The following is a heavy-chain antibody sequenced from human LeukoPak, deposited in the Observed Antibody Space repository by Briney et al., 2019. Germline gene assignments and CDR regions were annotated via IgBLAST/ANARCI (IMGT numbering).Heavy chain of an antibody. CDR2: INHSGST. CDR3: ATADYYDSSGYGGSFDY. D-gene: IGHD3-22*01. CDR1: GGSFSGYY. J-gene: IGHJ4*02. V-gene: IGHV4-34*01. Sequence: KPSETLSLTCAVYGGSFSGYYWSWIRQPPGKGLEWIGEINHSGSTNYNPSLKSRVTISVDTSKNQFSLKLSSVTAADTAVYYCATADYYDSSGYGGSFDYWGQGTLVTVSS.